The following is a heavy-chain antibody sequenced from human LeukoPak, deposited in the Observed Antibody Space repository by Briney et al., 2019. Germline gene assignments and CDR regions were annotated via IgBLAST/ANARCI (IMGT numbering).Heavy chain of an antibody. D-gene: IGHD5-18*01. V-gene: IGHV4-4*07. CDR3: ARDHVDTAMVFYYYYMDV. J-gene: IGHJ6*03. CDR2: IYTSGST. CDR1: GGSISSYY. Sequence: SETLSLTCTVSGGSISSYYWSWIRQPAGKGLEWIGRIYTSGSTNYNPSLKSRVTMSVDTSKNQFSLKLSSVTAADTAVYYCARDHVDTAMVFYYYYMDVWGKGTTVTVSS.